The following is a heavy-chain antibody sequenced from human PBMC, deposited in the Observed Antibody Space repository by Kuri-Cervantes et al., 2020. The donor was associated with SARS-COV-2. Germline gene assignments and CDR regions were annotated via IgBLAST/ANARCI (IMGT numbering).Heavy chain of an antibody. CDR2: INPDGSYT. CDR1: GFTFSGHW. J-gene: IGHJ4*02. Sequence: LSLTCAASGFTFSGHWIHWVRQAPGKGRVWVSRINPDGSYTNNADSVKGRFTLSRDNAQNMLFLQMNSLSAADTAVYYCARDPGGSLAVAGLLVTYFDYWGQGTLVTVSS. D-gene: IGHD6-19*01. CDR3: ARDPGGSLAVAGLLVTYFDY. V-gene: IGHV3-74*01.